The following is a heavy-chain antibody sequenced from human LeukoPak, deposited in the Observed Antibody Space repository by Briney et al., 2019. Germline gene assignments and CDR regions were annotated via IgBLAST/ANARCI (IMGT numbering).Heavy chain of an antibody. D-gene: IGHD3-22*01. CDR2: INPNSGGT. Sequence: GASVKVSCKASGYTFTGYYMHWVRQATGQGLEWMGWINPNSGGTDYEQKFQGRVTMTRDTYISTAYMEVSRLRSDDTAVYYCARDYYDSSGYSRFDPWGQGTLVTVSS. J-gene: IGHJ5*02. CDR1: GYTFTGYY. V-gene: IGHV1-2*02. CDR3: ARDYYDSSGYSRFDP.